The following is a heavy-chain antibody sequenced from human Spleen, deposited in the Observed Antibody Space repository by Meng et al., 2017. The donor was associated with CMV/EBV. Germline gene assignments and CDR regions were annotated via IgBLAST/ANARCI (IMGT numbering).Heavy chain of an antibody. V-gene: IGHV4-59*13. J-gene: IGHJ3*02. CDR1: GGAISRYY. Sequence: GSLTLSCTVSGGAISRYYWSWIRQPPGKGLEWIGYIYYTGSTNYNPSLKSRVTMSIDTSKKQFYLKLNAVTAADSAVYYCARVGVTPFDAFDIWGQGTMVTVSS. D-gene: IGHD2-21*02. CDR3: ARVGVTPFDAFDI. CDR2: IYYTGST.